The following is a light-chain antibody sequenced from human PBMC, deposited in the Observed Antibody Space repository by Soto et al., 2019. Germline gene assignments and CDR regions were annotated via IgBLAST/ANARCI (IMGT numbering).Light chain of an antibody. CDR2: GAS. V-gene: IGKV3-15*01. J-gene: IGKJ4*01. Sequence: EIVMTQSPATLSVSPGERATLSCRAGQSVSSNLAWYQQKPGQAPRLLIYGASTRATGIPARFSGSGSGTEFTLTISSLQSEDFAVYYCQQSNNWPDTFGGGTKVDIK. CDR1: QSVSSN. CDR3: QQSNNWPDT.